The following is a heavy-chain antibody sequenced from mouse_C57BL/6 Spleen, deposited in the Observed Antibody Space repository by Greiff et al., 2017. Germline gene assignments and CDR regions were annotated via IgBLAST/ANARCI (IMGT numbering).Heavy chain of an antibody. J-gene: IGHJ3*01. CDR2: ISNGGGST. CDR3: ARRDYYGSSYDAY. Sequence: EVQVVESGGGLVQPGGSLKLSCAASGFTFSDYYMYWVRQTPEKRLEWVAYISNGGGSTYYPDTVKGRFTISRDNAKNTLYLQMSRLKSEDTAMYYCARRDYYGSSYDAYWGQGTLVTVSA. D-gene: IGHD1-1*01. CDR1: GFTFSDYY. V-gene: IGHV5-12*01.